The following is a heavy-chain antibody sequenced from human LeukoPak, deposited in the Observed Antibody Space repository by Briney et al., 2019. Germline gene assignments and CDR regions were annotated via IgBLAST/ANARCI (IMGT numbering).Heavy chain of an antibody. CDR1: GFTVSSYY. V-gene: IGHV3-66*01. D-gene: IGHD3-10*01. Sequence: QPGGSLILSCAVSGFTVSSYYMSWVRQAPGKGLEWVSVIYSGGSTYSADSVKGRFTISRDTSRNTLYLQMNSLRAEDTAVYYCAREGGGPGSYYTSYWGQGTLVTVSS. J-gene: IGHJ4*02. CDR2: IYSGGST. CDR3: AREGGGPGSYYTSY.